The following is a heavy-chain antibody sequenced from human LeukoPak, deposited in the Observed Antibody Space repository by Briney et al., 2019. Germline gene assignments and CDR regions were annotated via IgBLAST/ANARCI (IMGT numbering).Heavy chain of an antibody. D-gene: IGHD5-18*01. CDR2: ISSSGSTI. J-gene: IGHJ6*03. Sequence: PGGSLRLSCAASGFTFSSYEMNWVRQAPGKGLEWVPYISSSGSTIYYADSVKGRFTISRDNSKNTLYLQMNSLRAEDTAVYYCAKDQKRGYSYGYLFYYYYMDVWGKGTTVTISS. CDR3: AKDQKRGYSYGYLFYYYYMDV. V-gene: IGHV3-48*03. CDR1: GFTFSSYE.